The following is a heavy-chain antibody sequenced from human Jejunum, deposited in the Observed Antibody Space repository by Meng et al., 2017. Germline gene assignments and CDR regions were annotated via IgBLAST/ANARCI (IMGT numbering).Heavy chain of an antibody. CDR1: GFTFSSPW. CDR2: IKGDGSTT. J-gene: IGHJ4*02. Sequence: EVQLVESGGGLVQPGGSLRLSCAASGFTFSSPWMYWVRQAPGKGLVWVSRIKGDGSTTIYADSGKGRFTISRDNAKNTLYLKMNNLRAEDTAVYYCARDLNYYIDFWGQGTLVTVSS. CDR3: ARDLNYYIDF. V-gene: IGHV3-74*01.